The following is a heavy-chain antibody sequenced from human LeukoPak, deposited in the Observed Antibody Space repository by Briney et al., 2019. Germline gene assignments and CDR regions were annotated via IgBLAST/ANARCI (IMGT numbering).Heavy chain of an antibody. V-gene: IGHV3-53*01. J-gene: IGHJ6*04. CDR1: GFTVSSNY. Sequence: PGGSLRLSCAASGFTVSSNYMTWVRRAPGKGLEWVSVIYSGGTTYYADSVKGRFTIPRDNSKNTLNLQMNSLRAEDTAVYYCARVRGLLSGMDVWGKGTTVTVSS. CDR2: IYSGGTT. CDR3: ARVRGLLSGMDV. D-gene: IGHD3/OR15-3a*01.